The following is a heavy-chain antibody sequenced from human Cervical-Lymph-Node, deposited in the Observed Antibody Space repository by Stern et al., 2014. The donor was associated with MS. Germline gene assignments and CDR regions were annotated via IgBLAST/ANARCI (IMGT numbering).Heavy chain of an antibody. CDR3: AREDELGGTA. D-gene: IGHD1-14*01. V-gene: IGHV3-48*02. CDR1: GFTFSSYS. J-gene: IGHJ5*02. CDR2: ISSRSSTI. Sequence: EVQMEESGGGLVQPGGSLRLSCAASGFTFSSYSMNWVRQAPGKGLERVSYISSRSSTIYYADSVKGRFTISRDNAKNSLYLQMNSLRDEDTAVYYCAREDELGGTAWGQGTLVTVSS.